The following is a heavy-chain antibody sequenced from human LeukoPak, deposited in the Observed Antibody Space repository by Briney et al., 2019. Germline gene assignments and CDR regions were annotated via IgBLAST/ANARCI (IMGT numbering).Heavy chain of an antibody. Sequence: GASVKVSCKASGYTFTSYDINWVRQATGQGLEWMGWMNPNSGNTGYAQKLQGRVTMTTDTSTSTAYMELRSLRSDDTAVYYCARLPERPNYYYYYMDVWGKGTTVTVSS. V-gene: IGHV1-8*01. D-gene: IGHD1-14*01. J-gene: IGHJ6*03. CDR3: ARLPERPNYYYYYMDV. CDR1: GYTFTSYD. CDR2: MNPNSGNT.